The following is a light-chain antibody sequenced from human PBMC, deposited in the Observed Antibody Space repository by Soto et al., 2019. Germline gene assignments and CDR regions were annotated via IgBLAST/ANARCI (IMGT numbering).Light chain of an antibody. CDR1: QGISND. CDR2: ASS. J-gene: IGKJ1*01. V-gene: IGKV1-6*01. Sequence: AIRMTQSPSSLSASVGDRVTMSCRASQGISNDLAWYQQKAGKAPKLLIFASSNLQSGVPSRFSGSGSGTDFTLTISRLQPEDFATYYCLQLYNFSWTFGQGTKVEMK. CDR3: LQLYNFSWT.